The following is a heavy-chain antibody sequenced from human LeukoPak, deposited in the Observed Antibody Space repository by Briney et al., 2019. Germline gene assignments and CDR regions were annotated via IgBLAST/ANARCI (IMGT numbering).Heavy chain of an antibody. J-gene: IGHJ4*02. CDR3: ASARMVRGVQLDFDY. Sequence: ASVKVSCKASGYTFTSYGISWVRQAPGQGLEWMGWINPNSCGTNYEQKFQGRVTMTRDTSISTAYMELSRLRSDGTAVYYCASARMVRGVQLDFDYWGQGTLVTVSS. CDR2: INPNSCGT. CDR1: GYTFTSYG. V-gene: IGHV1-2*02. D-gene: IGHD3-10*01.